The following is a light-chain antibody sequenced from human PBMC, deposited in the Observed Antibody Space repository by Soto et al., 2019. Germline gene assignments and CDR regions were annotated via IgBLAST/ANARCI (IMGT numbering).Light chain of an antibody. CDR3: QQYGSSPPYT. J-gene: IGKJ2*01. CDR2: GAS. Sequence: EIVLTQSPGTLSLSPGERATLSCRASQSVSSSYLAWYQQKPGQAPRRLIYGASSRATGIPDRFSGSGSGTDFPLTISRLEPEDFALYYCQQYGSSPPYTFGQGTKLEIK. CDR1: QSVSSSY. V-gene: IGKV3-20*01.